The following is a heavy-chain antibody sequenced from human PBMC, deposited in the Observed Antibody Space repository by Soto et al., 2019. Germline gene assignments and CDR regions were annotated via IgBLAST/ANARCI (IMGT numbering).Heavy chain of an antibody. V-gene: IGHV1-8*01. Sequence: QVQLLQSGAEVKKPGASVKVSCKASGYTFTSYDINWVRQATGQGLEWMGWMNPNSGNTGYAQKFQGRVTMTRKTSISTAYMELSTLRSEDTAVYHCARGINYFDSGDDAFDIWGQGTMVTVS. CDR1: GYTFTSYD. D-gene: IGHD3-10*01. CDR2: MNPNSGNT. CDR3: ARGINYFDSGDDAFDI. J-gene: IGHJ3*02.